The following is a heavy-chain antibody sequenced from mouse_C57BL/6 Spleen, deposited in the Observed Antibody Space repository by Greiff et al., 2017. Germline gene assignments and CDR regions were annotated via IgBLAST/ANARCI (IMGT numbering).Heavy chain of an antibody. V-gene: IGHV1-15*01. CDR3: TRDEVLRFYYAMDY. D-gene: IGHD1-1*01. Sequence: QVQLQQSGAELVRPGASVTLSCKASGYTFTDYEMHWVKQTPVHGLEWIGAIDPETGGTAYNQKFKGKARLTADKSSSTAYMELRSLTSEDSAVYYCTRDEVLRFYYAMDYWGQGTSVTVSS. CDR2: IDPETGGT. J-gene: IGHJ4*01. CDR1: GYTFTDYE.